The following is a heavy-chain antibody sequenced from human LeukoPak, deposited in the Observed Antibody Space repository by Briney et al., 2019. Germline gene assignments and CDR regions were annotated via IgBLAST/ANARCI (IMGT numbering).Heavy chain of an antibody. Sequence: GGSLRLSCAASGFTFSGFGMRWVRQAPGTGLEWVAVISYDGSNTYYADSVKGRFTISRDNSRNTLYLQMNGLRAEDTAVYYCAKDLPASTAMGGFEYWGQGTLVTVSS. CDR1: GFTFSGFG. J-gene: IGHJ4*02. D-gene: IGHD2-2*01. V-gene: IGHV3-30*18. CDR3: AKDLPASTAMGGFEY. CDR2: ISYDGSNT.